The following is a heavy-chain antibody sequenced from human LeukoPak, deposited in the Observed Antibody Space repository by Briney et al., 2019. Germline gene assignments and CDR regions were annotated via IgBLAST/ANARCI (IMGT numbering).Heavy chain of an antibody. J-gene: IGHJ5*02. CDR1: GFTFSNFA. D-gene: IGHD6-25*01. V-gene: IGHV3-23*01. CDR2: SGSGGST. CDR3: AKSGGFTP. Sequence: PGGSLRLSCAASGFTFSNFAVSWVRQAPGKGLEWVSGSGSGGSTYYADSVKGRFTISRDNSKNTLYLQMNSLRAEDTAVYYCAKSGGFTPWGQGTLVTVSS.